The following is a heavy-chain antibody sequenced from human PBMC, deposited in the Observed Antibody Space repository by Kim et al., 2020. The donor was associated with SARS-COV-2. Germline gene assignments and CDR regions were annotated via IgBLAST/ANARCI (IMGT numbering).Heavy chain of an antibody. V-gene: IGHV3-53*04. J-gene: IGHJ6*02. CDR2: IYSGGST. CDR1: GFTVSSNY. Sequence: GGSLRLSCAASGFTVSSNYMSWVRQAPGKGLEWVSVIYSGGSTYYADSVKGRFTISRHNSKNTLYLQMNSLRAEDTAVYYCASQYCSSTSCLSRYGMDVWGQGTTVTVSS. CDR3: ASQYCSSTSCLSRYGMDV. D-gene: IGHD2-2*01.